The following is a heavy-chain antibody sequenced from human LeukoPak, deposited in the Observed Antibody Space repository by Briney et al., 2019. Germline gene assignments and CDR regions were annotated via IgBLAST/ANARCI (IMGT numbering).Heavy chain of an antibody. CDR2: IYHSGSP. CDR1: GGSISSNNW. Sequence: SGTLSLTCAVPGGSISSNNWWGWVRQPPGQGLEWIGEIYHSGSPNYNPSLKSRVTISVDKSRNHFSLNLSSVTAADTAVYYCARVNINNWHSCDYWGQGTLVTVSS. D-gene: IGHD1-1*01. J-gene: IGHJ4*02. V-gene: IGHV4-4*02. CDR3: ARVNINNWHSCDY.